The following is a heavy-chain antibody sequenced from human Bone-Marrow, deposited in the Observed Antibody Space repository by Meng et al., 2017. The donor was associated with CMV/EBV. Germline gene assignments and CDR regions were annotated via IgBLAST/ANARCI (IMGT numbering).Heavy chain of an antibody. J-gene: IGHJ4*02. CDR1: GFTFSSYS. CDR3: ARLEYDIQID. Sequence: GESLKISCAASGFTFSSYSMNWVRQAPGKGLEWVSSISSSSSYIYYADSVKGRFTISRGNAKNSLYLQMNSLRAEDTAVYYCARLEYDIQIDWGQGTLVTVSS. CDR2: ISSSSSYI. D-gene: IGHD1-1*01. V-gene: IGHV3-21*01.